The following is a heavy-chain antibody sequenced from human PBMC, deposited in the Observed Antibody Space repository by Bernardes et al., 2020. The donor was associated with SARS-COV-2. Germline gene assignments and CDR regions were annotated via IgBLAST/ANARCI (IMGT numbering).Heavy chain of an antibody. Sequence: SETLSLTCAVYGGSFSGYYWSWIRQPPGKGLEWIGEINHSGSTNYNPSLKSRVTISVDTSKNQFSLKLSSVTAADTAVYYCARADDFWSGYYYYWGQGTLVTVSS. J-gene: IGHJ4*02. CDR2: INHSGST. CDR1: GGSFSGYY. D-gene: IGHD3-3*01. V-gene: IGHV4-34*01. CDR3: ARADDFWSGYYYY.